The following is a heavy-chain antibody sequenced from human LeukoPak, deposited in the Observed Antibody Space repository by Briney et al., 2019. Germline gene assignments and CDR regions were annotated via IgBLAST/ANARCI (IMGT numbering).Heavy chain of an antibody. Sequence: GGSLRLSCAASGFTFSNYAMSWVRQAPGKGLEWVSSISDSGGSTYYADSVKGRFTISRDNSKNTLYLQMNSLRAEDTAIYYCAIFQISTSWPEYFQYWGQGTLVTVSS. V-gene: IGHV3-23*01. CDR3: AIFQISTSWPEYFQY. J-gene: IGHJ1*01. D-gene: IGHD6-13*01. CDR1: GFTFSNYA. CDR2: ISDSGGST.